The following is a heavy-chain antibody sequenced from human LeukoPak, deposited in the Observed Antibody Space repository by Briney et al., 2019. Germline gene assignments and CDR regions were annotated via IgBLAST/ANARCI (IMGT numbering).Heavy chain of an antibody. Sequence: ASVKVSCKASGGTFSSYAISWVRQAPGQGLEWMGGIIPIFGTANYAQKFQGRVTITADESTSTAYMELSSLRSEDTALYYCARQWTEIWSNWFDAWGQGNLVTVSS. CDR2: IIPIFGTA. V-gene: IGHV1-69*13. CDR3: ARQWTEIWSNWFDA. CDR1: GGTFSSYA. D-gene: IGHD3-10*01. J-gene: IGHJ5*02.